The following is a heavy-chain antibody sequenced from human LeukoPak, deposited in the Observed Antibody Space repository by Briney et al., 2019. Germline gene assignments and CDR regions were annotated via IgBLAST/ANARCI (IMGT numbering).Heavy chain of an antibody. CDR3: AKPSGSGVDY. CDR2: IRYDGSNT. D-gene: IGHD1-26*01. V-gene: IGHV3-30*02. Sequence: GGSLRLSCAASGFIFSSYGMHWVRQAPGKGLEWVAFIRYDGSNTYYADSVKGRFTISRDNSKNTLYLQMNSVRSEDTALYYCAKPSGSGVDYWGQGTRVTVSS. J-gene: IGHJ4*01. CDR1: GFIFSSYG.